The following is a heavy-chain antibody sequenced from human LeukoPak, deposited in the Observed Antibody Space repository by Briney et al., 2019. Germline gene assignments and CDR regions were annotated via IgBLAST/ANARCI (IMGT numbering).Heavy chain of an antibody. J-gene: IGHJ4*02. D-gene: IGHD6-13*01. CDR2: ISGSGGST. CDR3: ANYPPRSSYYFDY. CDR1: GFTFSSYA. Sequence: PGGSLRLSCAASGFTFSSYAMSWVPQAPGKGLEWVPAISGSGGSTYYADSVKGRFTISRDNSKNTLYLQMNSLRAEDTAVYYCANYPPRSSYYFDYWGQGTLVTVSS. V-gene: IGHV3-23*01.